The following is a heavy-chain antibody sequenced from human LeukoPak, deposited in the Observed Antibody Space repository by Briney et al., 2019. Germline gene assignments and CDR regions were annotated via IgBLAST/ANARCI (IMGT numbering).Heavy chain of an antibody. CDR1: GGTFSSYA. V-gene: IGHV1-69*05. J-gene: IGHJ4*02. CDR2: IIPIFGTA. D-gene: IGHD1-26*01. CDR3: ARAGGGYRYYFDY. Sequence: GASVKVSCKASGGTFSSYAISWVCQAPGQGLEWGGGIIPIFGTANYAQKFQGRFTITTDESTSTAYMELSSLRSEDTAVYYCARAGGGYRYYFDYWGQGTLVTVSS.